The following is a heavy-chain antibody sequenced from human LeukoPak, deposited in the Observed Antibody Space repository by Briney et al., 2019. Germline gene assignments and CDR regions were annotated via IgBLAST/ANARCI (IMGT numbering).Heavy chain of an antibody. CDR3: AIPVSDN. CDR1: GASISTENYY. CDR2: IYYSGKT. Sequence: SETLSLTCTVSGASISTENYYWGWIRQPPGKGLEWIGSIYYSGKTYYNSSLQSRVSLSVDTSKNQFSLKLRSVTAADTAVYYCAIPVSDNWSQGTLVTVSS. V-gene: IGHV4-39*07. J-gene: IGHJ4*02. D-gene: IGHD4-17*01.